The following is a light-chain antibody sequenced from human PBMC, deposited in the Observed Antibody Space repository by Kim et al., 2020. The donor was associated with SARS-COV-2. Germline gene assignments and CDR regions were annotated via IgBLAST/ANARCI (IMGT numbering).Light chain of an antibody. CDR2: AAS. J-gene: IGKJ3*01. CDR3: QQSYITPFT. CDR1: QSNSSH. V-gene: IGKV1-39*01. Sequence: DIQMTQSPSSLSASVGDRVTITCRTTQSNSSHLNWYQQKPGRAPKLLISAASTLQGGVPSRFSGSGSETDFTLTISSLQPEDFATYFCQQSYITPFTFGPGTKVDIQ.